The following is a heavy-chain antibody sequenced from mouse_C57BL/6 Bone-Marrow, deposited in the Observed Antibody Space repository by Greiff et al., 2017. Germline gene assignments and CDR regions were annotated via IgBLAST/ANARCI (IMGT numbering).Heavy chain of an antibody. CDR1: GFTFSSYG. Sequence: EVMLVESGGDLVKPGGSLKLSCAASGFTFSSYGMSWVRQTPDKRLEWVATLSSGGSYTYYPDSVKGRFTISRDNAKNTLYLQMSSLKSEDTAMYYCARQYYGSGTWFAYWGQGTLVTVSA. V-gene: IGHV5-6*01. D-gene: IGHD1-1*01. CDR2: LSSGGSYT. J-gene: IGHJ3*01. CDR3: ARQYYGSGTWFAY.